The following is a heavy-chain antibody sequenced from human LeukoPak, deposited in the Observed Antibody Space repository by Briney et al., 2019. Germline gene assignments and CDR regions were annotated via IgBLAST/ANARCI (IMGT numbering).Heavy chain of an antibody. J-gene: IGHJ4*02. CDR3: ARDFDGSGSYPYSY. CDR1: GFTFSNAW. Sequence: GGSLRLSCAASGFTFSNAWMSWVRQAPGKGLEWVSVIYNGTSTYYAYAESVRGRFTISRDNSKNILYLQMNSLRAEDTAVYYCARDFDGSGSYPYSYWGQGTLVTVSS. D-gene: IGHD3-10*01. CDR2: IYNGTST. V-gene: IGHV3-66*01.